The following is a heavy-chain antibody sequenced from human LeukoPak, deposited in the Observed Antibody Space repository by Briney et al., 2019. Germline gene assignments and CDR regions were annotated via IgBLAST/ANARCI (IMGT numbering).Heavy chain of an antibody. V-gene: IGHV3-74*01. CDR3: ARGTLDYYYYYYMDV. D-gene: IGHD1-1*01. Sequence: GGPLRLSCSASRFTFRRYWMLGLRQAPGKGLVCVSRIYSDGSCTSYADSVKGRFTISRDNAKNTLYLQMNSLRAEDTAVYFCARGTLDYYYYYYMDVWGKGTTVTVSS. CDR2: IYSDGSCT. J-gene: IGHJ6*03. CDR1: RFTFRRYW.